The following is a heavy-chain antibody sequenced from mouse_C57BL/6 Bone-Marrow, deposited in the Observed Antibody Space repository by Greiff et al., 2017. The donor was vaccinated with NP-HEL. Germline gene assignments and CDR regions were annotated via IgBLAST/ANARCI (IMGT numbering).Heavy chain of an antibody. D-gene: IGHD4-1*01. V-gene: IGHV3-6*01. CDR2: ISYDGSN. J-gene: IGHJ2*01. CDR3: ARERTGTEGHFDY. Sequence: EVQLKESGPGLVKPSQSLSLTCSVTGYSITSGYYWNWIRQFPGNKLEWMGYISYDGSNNYNPSLKNRISITRDTSKNQFFLKLNSVTTEDTATYYCARERTGTEGHFDYWGQGTTLTVSS. CDR1: GYSITSGYY.